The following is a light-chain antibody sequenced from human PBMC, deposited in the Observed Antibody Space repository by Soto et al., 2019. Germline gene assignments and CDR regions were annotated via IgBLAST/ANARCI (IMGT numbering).Light chain of an antibody. J-gene: IGKJ4*01. V-gene: IGKV1-39*01. CDR2: HSS. CDR1: QSVSTS. Sequence: DIQMTQSPSSLSASVGARVTITCRASQSVSTSVNWYQQLGGKAPKLLIQHSSTLQSGVPSRFSGSGSGTDCTLTISSLQPEDCATYYCQQTFNNRLSFGGGTKVEIK. CDR3: QQTFNNRLS.